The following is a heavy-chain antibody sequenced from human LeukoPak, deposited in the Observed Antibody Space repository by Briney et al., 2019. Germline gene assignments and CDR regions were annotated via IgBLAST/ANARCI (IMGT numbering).Heavy chain of an antibody. CDR2: IKQDGSEK. J-gene: IGHJ1*01. CDR1: GFTFSDHY. CDR3: ARDRDYSPTWILQH. V-gene: IGHV3-7*03. D-gene: IGHD2-15*01. Sequence: GGSLRLSCAASGFTFSDHYMDWVRQAPGKGLEWVANIKQDGSEKYYVDSVKGRFTISRDNAKNSLYLQMNSLRAEDTAVYYCARDRDYSPTWILQHWGQGTLVTVSS.